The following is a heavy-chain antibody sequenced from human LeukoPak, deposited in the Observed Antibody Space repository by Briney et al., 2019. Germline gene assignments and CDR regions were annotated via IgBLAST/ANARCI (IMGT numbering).Heavy chain of an antibody. J-gene: IGHJ3*02. CDR2: VNHSGRA. V-gene: IGHV4-30-4*08. CDR1: GGSISSGDYY. Sequence: SQTLSLTCTVSGGSISSGDYYWSWIRQPPGKGLEWIGEVNHSGRANCNPSLKSRATITADTSKNQFSLKVTSVTAADTATYYCARHLTGERAFDIWGQGTLVTVSS. CDR3: ARHLTGERAFDI. D-gene: IGHD7-27*01.